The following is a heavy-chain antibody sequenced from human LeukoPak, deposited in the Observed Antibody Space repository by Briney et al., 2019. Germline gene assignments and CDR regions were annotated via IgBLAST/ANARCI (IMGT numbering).Heavy chain of an antibody. CDR3: ARANYYYDSSGYYYNYYFDS. CDR1: GDSRSSGSFA. D-gene: IGHD3-22*01. J-gene: IGHJ4*02. V-gene: IGHV4-30-2*01. Sequence: SQTLSLTCGVSGDSRSSGSFAWSWIRQPPGKGLEWIGYIYRSGTTHYNPSLKSRVTISADRSKNQFSLRLSSMTAADTAVYYCARANYYYDSSGYYYNYYFDSWGQGALVTVSS. CDR2: IYRSGTT.